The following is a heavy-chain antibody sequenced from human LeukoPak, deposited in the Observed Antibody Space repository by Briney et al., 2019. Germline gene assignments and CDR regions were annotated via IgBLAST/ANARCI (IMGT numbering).Heavy chain of an antibody. J-gene: IGHJ6*02. CDR3: ARGEVATTYYYGMDV. D-gene: IGHD5-12*01. V-gene: IGHV3-48*04. Sequence: HPGGSLRLSCVASGFTFRSYAMNWVRQAPGKGLEWVSYMSSDSSFINYADSVKGRFTISRDNAKNSLFLQMDSPRADDTAVYYCARGEVATTYYYGMDVWGQGTTVTVSS. CDR1: GFTFRSYA. CDR2: MSSDSSFI.